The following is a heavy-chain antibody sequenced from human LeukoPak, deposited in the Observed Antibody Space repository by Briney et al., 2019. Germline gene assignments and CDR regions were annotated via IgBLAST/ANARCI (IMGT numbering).Heavy chain of an antibody. Sequence: PSETLSLTCAVYGGSCSGYYWSWIRQPPGKGLEWIGEIYHSGSTNYNPSLKSRVTISVDKSKNQFSLKLSSVTAADTAVYYCARDQGWFDPWGQGTLVTVSS. CDR2: IYHSGST. V-gene: IGHV4-34*01. CDR3: ARDQGWFDP. CDR1: GGSCSGYY. J-gene: IGHJ5*02.